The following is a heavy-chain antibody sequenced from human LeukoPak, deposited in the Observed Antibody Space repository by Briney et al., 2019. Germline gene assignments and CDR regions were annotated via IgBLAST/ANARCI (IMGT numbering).Heavy chain of an antibody. CDR2: IYPGDSDT. CDR3: GRHLAYYGLDV. J-gene: IGHJ6*02. V-gene: IGHV5-51*01. CDR1: GYKFTSYW. Sequence: GESLKISCKGSGYKFTSYWIGWVRQMPGKGLEWMGIIYPGDSDTRYSPSFQGQVTISADKSISTAYLQWRSLRASDTATYYCGRHLAYYGLDVWDQRATVTVSS.